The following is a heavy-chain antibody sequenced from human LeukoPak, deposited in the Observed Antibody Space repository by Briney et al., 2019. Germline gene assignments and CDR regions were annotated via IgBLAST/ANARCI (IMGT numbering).Heavy chain of an antibody. CDR2: IQDDGATT. D-gene: IGHD3-22*01. V-gene: IGHV3-30*02. J-gene: IGHJ4*02. Sequence: PGGSLRLSCAAPGFTFSTFPMTWVRQAPGKGLEWVALIQDDGATTNYADSVRGRFTISRDNSKSTVYLQMNSLKPDDTAVYYCATQSITLVVVISPFDYWGQGTLVTVSS. CDR3: ATQSITLVVVISPFDY. CDR1: GFTFSTFP.